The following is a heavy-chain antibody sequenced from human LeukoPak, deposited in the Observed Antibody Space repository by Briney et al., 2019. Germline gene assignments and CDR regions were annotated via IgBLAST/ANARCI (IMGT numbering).Heavy chain of an antibody. CDR2: INHSGST. CDR1: GGSFSGYY. CDR3: ASHKPYYYGSGSYYRRSNWFDP. V-gene: IGHV4-34*01. Sequence: TSSETLSLTCAVYGGSFSGYYWSWIRQPPGKGLEWIGEINHSGSTNYNPSLKSRVTISVDTSKNQFSLKLSSVTAADTAVYYCASHKPYYYGSGSYYRRSNWFDPWGQGTLVTVSS. D-gene: IGHD3-10*01. J-gene: IGHJ5*02.